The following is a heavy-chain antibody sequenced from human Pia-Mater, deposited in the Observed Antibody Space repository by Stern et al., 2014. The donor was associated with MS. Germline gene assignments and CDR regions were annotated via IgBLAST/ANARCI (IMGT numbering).Heavy chain of an antibody. D-gene: IGHD3-16*01. CDR3: VRGGLSYGXGLDA. CDR2: MNPNNANT. V-gene: IGHV1-8*01. CDR1: GYTFINYD. Sequence: QVQLVQSGSQVRKPGASVKVSCQASGYTFINYDIFWVRQATGQGLEWMGWMNPNNANTGHAQKFQGRVTMTRNTSISTAYMELSGLRSDDTAVYYCVRGGLSYGXGLDAWGQGTAVIVSS. J-gene: IGHJ6*02.